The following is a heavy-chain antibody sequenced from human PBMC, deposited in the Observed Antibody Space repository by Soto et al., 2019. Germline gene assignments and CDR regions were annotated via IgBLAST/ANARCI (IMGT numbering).Heavy chain of an antibody. CDR2: ISAYYGTT. J-gene: IGHJ4*02. Sequence: QVQLMQSGAEVKKPGASVKVSCKASGYTFTTYGITWVRQAPGQGPEWMGWISAYYGTTDYAQKFQGRVTLTRDTSAGTALMGLRGVRSDATAVYYCPREVEVGGFIANGYWGQGPLVTVPS. V-gene: IGHV1-18*04. D-gene: IGHD3-16*02. CDR1: GYTFTTYG. CDR3: PREVEVGGFIANGY.